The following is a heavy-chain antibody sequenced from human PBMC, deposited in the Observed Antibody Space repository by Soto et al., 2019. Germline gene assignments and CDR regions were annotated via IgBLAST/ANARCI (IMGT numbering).Heavy chain of an antibody. CDR1: GGSISSSSYY. CDR3: ANPTLLSIAARPYYFDY. CDR2: IYYSGST. J-gene: IGHJ4*02. Sequence: SETLSLTCTVSGGSISSSSYYWGWIRQPPGKGLEWIGSIYYSGSTYYNPSLKSRVTISVDTSKNQFSLKLSSVTAADTAVYYCANPTLLSIAARPYYFDYRGQGTLVTVSS. D-gene: IGHD6-6*01. V-gene: IGHV4-39*01.